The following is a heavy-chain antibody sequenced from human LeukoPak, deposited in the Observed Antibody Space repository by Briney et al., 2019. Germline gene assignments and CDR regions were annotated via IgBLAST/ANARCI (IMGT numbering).Heavy chain of an antibody. CDR1: GYTFTSYA. J-gene: IGHJ5*02. CDR2: INAGNGNT. Sequence: ASVTVSCKASGYTFTSYAMHWVRQAPGQRLEWMGWINAGNGNTKYSQKFQGRVTITRDTSASTAYMELSSLRSEDTAVYYCARATGVAGFDPWGQGTLVTVSS. D-gene: IGHD1-14*01. V-gene: IGHV1-3*01. CDR3: ARATGVAGFDP.